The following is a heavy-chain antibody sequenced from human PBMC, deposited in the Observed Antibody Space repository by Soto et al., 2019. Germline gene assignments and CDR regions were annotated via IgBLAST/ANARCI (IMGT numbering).Heavy chain of an antibody. D-gene: IGHD5-12*01. J-gene: IGHJ5*02. CDR3: ARAISGYVT. CDR1: GITSTTYA. Sequence: QVQLVQSGAEVKKPGASVKVSCKASGITSTTYAIHWVRQVPGQGLEWMGWINTGNGNTSYSQRFLGRVSLTTDTSANTASMDLSSLTSEDTAIYYCARAISGYVTWGQGTLITVSS. V-gene: IGHV1-3*04. CDR2: INTGNGNT.